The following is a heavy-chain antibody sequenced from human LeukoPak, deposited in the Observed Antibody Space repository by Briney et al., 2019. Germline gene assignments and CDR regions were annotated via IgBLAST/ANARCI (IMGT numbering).Heavy chain of an antibody. D-gene: IGHD5-18*01. J-gene: IGHJ6*04. Sequence: ASVKVSCKASGYTFTGHYIHWVRQAPGQRLDWIAWINPNSGGTNYAQKFQGWVTMTRDTSISTAYMELSRLRSDDTAVYYCARGEDTAMVRNYYGMDVWGKGTTVTVSS. CDR3: ARGEDTAMVRNYYGMDV. V-gene: IGHV1-2*04. CDR1: GYTFTGHY. CDR2: INPNSGGT.